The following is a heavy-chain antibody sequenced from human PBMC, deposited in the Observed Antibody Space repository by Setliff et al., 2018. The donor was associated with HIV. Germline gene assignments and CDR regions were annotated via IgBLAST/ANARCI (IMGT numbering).Heavy chain of an antibody. J-gene: IGHJ4*02. CDR2: INHSGST. Sequence: SETLSLTCAVYGGSFSGYYWSWIRQPPGKGLEWIGEINHSGSTNYNPSLKSRVTISVDTSKNQFSLKLSSVTAADTAVYYCASRSSGYYPNFDYWGQGTLVTVSS. CDR3: ASRSSGYYPNFDY. CDR1: GGSFSGYY. D-gene: IGHD3-22*01. V-gene: IGHV4-34*01.